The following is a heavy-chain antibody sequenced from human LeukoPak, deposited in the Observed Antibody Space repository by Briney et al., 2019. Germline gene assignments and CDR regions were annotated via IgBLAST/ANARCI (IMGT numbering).Heavy chain of an antibody. CDR2: IYHSGST. Sequence: SETLSLTCTVSGGSISSGGYYWSWIRQPPGKGLEWIGYIYHSGSTYYNPSLKSRVTISVDRSKNQFSLKLSSVTAADTAVYYCARGYQQLVLNWYFDLWGRGTLVTVSS. V-gene: IGHV4-30-2*01. CDR1: GGSISSGGYY. CDR3: ARGYQQLVLNWYFDL. J-gene: IGHJ2*01. D-gene: IGHD6-13*01.